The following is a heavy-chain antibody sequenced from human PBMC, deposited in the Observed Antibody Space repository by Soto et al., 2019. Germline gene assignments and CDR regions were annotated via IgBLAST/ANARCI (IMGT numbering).Heavy chain of an antibody. CDR1: GFTFSSYG. CDR2: IWYDGSNK. D-gene: IGHD2-2*01. Sequence: GSLRLSCAASGFTFSSYGMHWVRQAPGKGLEWVAVIWYDGSNKYYADSVKGRFTISRDNSKNTLYLQMNSLRAEDTAVYYCARERPRVPAALLHYYYYGMDVWGQGTTVTVSS. J-gene: IGHJ6*02. CDR3: ARERPRVPAALLHYYYYGMDV. V-gene: IGHV3-33*01.